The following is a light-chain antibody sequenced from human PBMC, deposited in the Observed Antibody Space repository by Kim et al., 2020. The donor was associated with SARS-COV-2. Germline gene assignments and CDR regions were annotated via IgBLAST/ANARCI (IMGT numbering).Light chain of an antibody. CDR1: SGHSSYA. V-gene: IGLV4-69*01. CDR3: QTWGTGIQV. CDR2: LNSDGSH. Sequence: SVKLTCTLRSGHSSYAIACHQQQPEKGPRYLMKLNSDGSHSKGDGIPDRFSGSSSGAERYLTISSLQSEDEADYYCQTWGTGIQVFGGGTKLTVL. J-gene: IGLJ3*02.